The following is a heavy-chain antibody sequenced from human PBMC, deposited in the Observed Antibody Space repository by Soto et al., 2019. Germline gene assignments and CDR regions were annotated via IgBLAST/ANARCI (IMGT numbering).Heavy chain of an antibody. D-gene: IGHD1-26*01. Sequence: QVQLVESGGGLVKPGGSLRLSCAASGFTFSDYYMSWIRQAPGKGLEWVSYISSSGSTIYYADSVKGRFTISRDNAKNSQYLQMNSLRAEDTAVYYCATEKVGARHYYYYGMDVWGQGTTVTVSS. CDR1: GFTFSDYY. V-gene: IGHV3-11*01. CDR3: ATEKVGARHYYYYGMDV. CDR2: ISSSGSTI. J-gene: IGHJ6*02.